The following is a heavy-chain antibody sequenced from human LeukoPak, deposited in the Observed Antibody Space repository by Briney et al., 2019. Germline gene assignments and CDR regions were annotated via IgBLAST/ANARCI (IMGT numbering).Heavy chain of an antibody. J-gene: IGHJ4*02. D-gene: IGHD4-23*01. V-gene: IGHV3-43*01. CDR3: AKARVGVTPMYFDY. CDR1: GFTFDDYT. Sequence: GSLRLSCAASGFTFDDYTMHWVRQAPGKGLEWVSLISWDGDNTYYADSVKGRFTISRDNSKNSLYLQMNSLRTEDTALYYCAKARVGVTPMYFDYWGQGTLVTVSS. CDR2: ISWDGDNT.